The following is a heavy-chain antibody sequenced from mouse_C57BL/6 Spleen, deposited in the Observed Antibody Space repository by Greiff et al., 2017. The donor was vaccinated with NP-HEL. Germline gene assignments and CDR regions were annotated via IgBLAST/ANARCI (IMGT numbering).Heavy chain of an antibody. J-gene: IGHJ2*01. D-gene: IGHD1-1*01. CDR2: IDPSDSET. Sequence: QVQLQQPGAELVRPGSSVKLSCKASGYTFTSYWMHWVKQRPIQGLEWIGNIDPSDSETPYNQKFKDKATLTVDKSYSTAYMQLSSLTSEDSAVYYCARSGYGSLFDYWGQGTTLTVSS. CDR1: GYTFTSYW. V-gene: IGHV1-52*01. CDR3: ARSGYGSLFDY.